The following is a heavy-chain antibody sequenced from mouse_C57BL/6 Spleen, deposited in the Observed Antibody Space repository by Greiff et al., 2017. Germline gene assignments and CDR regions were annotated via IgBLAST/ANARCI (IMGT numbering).Heavy chain of an antibody. CDR3: ARYYSNYAMDY. CDR1: GYTFTDYY. J-gene: IGHJ4*01. CDR2: INPNNGGT. Sequence: EVQLQQSGPELVKPGASVKISCKASGYTFTDYYMNWVKQSHGKSLEWIGDINPNNGGTSYNQKFKGKATLTVDKSSSTAYMELRSLTSEDSAVYYCARYYSNYAMDYWGQGTSGTVSS. D-gene: IGHD2-5*01. V-gene: IGHV1-26*01.